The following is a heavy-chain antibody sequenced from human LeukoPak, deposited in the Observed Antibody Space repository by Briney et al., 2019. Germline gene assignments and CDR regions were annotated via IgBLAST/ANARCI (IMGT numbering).Heavy chain of an antibody. V-gene: IGHV3-53*01. Sequence: GGSLRLSCAASGFTVSSNYMSWVRQAPGEGLEWVSVIYSGGSTYYAASVKGRFTISRDNSKNTLYLQMNSLRAEDTAVYYCASAMVRGVFDYWGQGTLVTVSS. D-gene: IGHD3-10*01. J-gene: IGHJ4*02. CDR2: IYSGGST. CDR3: ASAMVRGVFDY. CDR1: GFTVSSNY.